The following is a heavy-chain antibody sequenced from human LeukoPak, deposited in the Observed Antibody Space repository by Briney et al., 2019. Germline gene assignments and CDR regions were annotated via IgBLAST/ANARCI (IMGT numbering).Heavy chain of an antibody. D-gene: IGHD4-17*01. CDR2: INPNSGGT. CDR1: GFTFTGYY. CDR3: GRDNGDYVLDY. J-gene: IGHJ4*02. Sequence: GASVKVSCKASGFTFTGYYMHWVRQAPGQGLEWMGWINPNSGGTKYAQRFQGRVTMTRDTSISTAYMEVSSLRSEDTAVYYCGRDNGDYVLDYWGQGTRVTVSS. V-gene: IGHV1-2*02.